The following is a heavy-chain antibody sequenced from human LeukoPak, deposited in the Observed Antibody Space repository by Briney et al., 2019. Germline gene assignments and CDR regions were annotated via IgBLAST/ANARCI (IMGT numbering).Heavy chain of an antibody. CDR1: GYTFTSYY. D-gene: IGHD3-9*01. CDR3: ARAYDMIDY. J-gene: IGHJ4*02. CDR2: INPSGGST. V-gene: IGHV1-46*01. Sequence: GASVKVSCRASGYTFTSYYMHWVRQAPGQGFEWMGIINPSGGSTSYAQKFQGRIAMTRDTSTSTVYMVLSSLRSEDTAVYYCARAYDMIDYWGQGTLVTVSS.